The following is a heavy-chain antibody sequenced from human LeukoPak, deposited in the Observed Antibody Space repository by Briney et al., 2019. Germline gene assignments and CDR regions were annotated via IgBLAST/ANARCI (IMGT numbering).Heavy chain of an antibody. CDR2: INPKNGGP. CDR3: ARLGPVIRGESDS. D-gene: IGHD3-10*01. Sequence: GASVKVSCKAPGYTFTDYYVHWVRQAPGQGLEWMGWINPKNGGPNFAQKFQGRVTMTRDTSISTAYMELTSLKSDDTAVYYCARLGPVIRGESDSWGQGTLVTVSS. J-gene: IGHJ4*02. V-gene: IGHV1-2*02. CDR1: GYTFTDYY.